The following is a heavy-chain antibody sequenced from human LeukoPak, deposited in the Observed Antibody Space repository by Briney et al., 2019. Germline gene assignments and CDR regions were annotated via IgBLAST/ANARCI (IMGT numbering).Heavy chain of an antibody. D-gene: IGHD3-22*01. CDR1: GLTFRNYA. V-gene: IGHV3-33*01. Sequence: PGGSLRLSCAASGLTFRNYAMHWVRQAPGGGLEWVAVIWYDGTEKYFAASVMGRFTISRDSSENTLYLQMNGLRTEDTGVYYCARVNGPNSGYYYTLDLWGQGTPVTVSS. J-gene: IGHJ5*02. CDR2: IWYDGTEK. CDR3: ARVNGPNSGYYYTLDL.